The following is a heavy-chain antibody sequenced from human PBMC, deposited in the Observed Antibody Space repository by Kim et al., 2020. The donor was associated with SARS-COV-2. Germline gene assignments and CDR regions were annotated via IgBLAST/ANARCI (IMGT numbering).Heavy chain of an antibody. CDR2: IIPIFGTA. V-gene: IGHV1-69*13. D-gene: IGHD6-6*01. Sequence: SVKVSCKASGGTFSSYAISWVRQAPGQGLEWMGGIIPIFGTANYAQKFQGRVTITADESTSTAYMELSSLRSEDTAVYYCARGWIAAREVTYYYYYYGMDVWGQGTTVTVSS. CDR3: ARGWIAAREVTYYYYYYGMDV. J-gene: IGHJ6*02. CDR1: GGTFSSYA.